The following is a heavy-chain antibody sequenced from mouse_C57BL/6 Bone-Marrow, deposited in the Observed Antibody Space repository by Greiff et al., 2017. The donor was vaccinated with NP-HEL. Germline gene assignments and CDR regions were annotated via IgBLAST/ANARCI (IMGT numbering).Heavy chain of an antibody. Sequence: VKLMESGAELARPGASVKLSCKASGYTFTSYGISWVKQRTGQGLEWIGEIYPRSGNTYYNEKFKGKATLTADKSSSTAYMELRSLTSEDSAVYFCARSRVPPYAMDYWGQGTSVTVSS. V-gene: IGHV1-81*01. CDR1: GYTFTSYG. J-gene: IGHJ4*01. CDR2: IYPRSGNT. CDR3: ARSRVPPYAMDY.